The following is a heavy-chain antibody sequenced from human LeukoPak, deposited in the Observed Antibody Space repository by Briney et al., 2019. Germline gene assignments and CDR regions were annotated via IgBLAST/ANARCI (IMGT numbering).Heavy chain of an antibody. V-gene: IGHV3-49*04. CDR2: IRSKAYGGTT. J-gene: IGHJ6*02. CDR3: TRHPQGTYYDFWSGYSPYYYYGMDV. Sequence: GRSLRLSCTASGFTFGDYAMSWVRQAPGKGLEWVGFIRSKAYGGTTEYAASVKGRFTISRDDSKSIAYLQMNSLKTEDTAVYYCTRHPQGTYYDFWSGYSPYYYYGMDVWGQGTTVTVSS. D-gene: IGHD3-3*01. CDR1: GFTFGDYA.